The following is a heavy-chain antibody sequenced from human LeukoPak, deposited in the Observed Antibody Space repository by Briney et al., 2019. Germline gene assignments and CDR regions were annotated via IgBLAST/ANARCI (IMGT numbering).Heavy chain of an antibody. CDR3: AKDFDWNGYYYYYMDV. Sequence: GGSLRLSCAASGFTFSSYGMHWVRQAPGKGLEWVAFIRYDGSNKYYADSVKGRFTISRDNSKNTLYLQMNSLRAEDTAVYYCAKDFDWNGYYYYYMDVWGKGTTVTVSS. CDR2: IRYDGSNK. V-gene: IGHV3-30*02. J-gene: IGHJ6*03. CDR1: GFTFSSYG. D-gene: IGHD1-1*01.